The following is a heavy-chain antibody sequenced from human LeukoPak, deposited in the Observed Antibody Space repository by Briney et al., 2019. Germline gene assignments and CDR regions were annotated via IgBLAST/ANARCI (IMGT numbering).Heavy chain of an antibody. D-gene: IGHD1-26*01. CDR1: GFTLSGYA. J-gene: IGHJ3*02. CDR3: AKGWARRDAFDI. V-gene: IGHV3-23*01. CDR2: ISASGDST. Sequence: GGSLRLSCAASGFTLSGYAMGWVRQAPGEGLEWVSAISASGDSTFYADSVKDCFSISRDNSNNTLYLQMSSLRAEDTAVYYCAKGWARRDAFDIWGQGTMVTVSS.